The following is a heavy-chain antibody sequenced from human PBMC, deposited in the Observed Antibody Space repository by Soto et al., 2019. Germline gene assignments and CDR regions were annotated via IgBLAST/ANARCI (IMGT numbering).Heavy chain of an antibody. V-gene: IGHV4-59*08. CDR2: IYYSGST. CDR1: GGSISSYY. D-gene: IGHD2-2*01. CDR3: ARGTIVVVPASWWFDP. J-gene: IGHJ5*02. Sequence: SETLSLTCTVSGGSISSYYWSWIRQPPGKGLEWIGYIYYSGSTNYNPSLKSRVTISVDTSKNQFSLKLSSVTAADTAVYYCARGTIVVVPASWWFDPWGQGTLVTVS.